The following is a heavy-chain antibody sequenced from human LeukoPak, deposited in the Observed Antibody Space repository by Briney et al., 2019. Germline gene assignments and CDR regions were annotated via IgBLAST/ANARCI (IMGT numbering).Heavy chain of an antibody. CDR1: GYTFTGYY. V-gene: IGHV1-2*04. CDR2: INPNSGGT. Sequence: ASVKVSCTASGYTFTGYYMHWVRQAPGQGLEWMGWINPNSGGTNYAQKFQGWVTMTRDTSISTAYMELSRLRSDDTAVYYCARGGYSSSWYVRAPFNYYYYGMDVWGQGTTVTVSS. D-gene: IGHD6-13*01. J-gene: IGHJ6*02. CDR3: ARGGYSSSWYVRAPFNYYYYGMDV.